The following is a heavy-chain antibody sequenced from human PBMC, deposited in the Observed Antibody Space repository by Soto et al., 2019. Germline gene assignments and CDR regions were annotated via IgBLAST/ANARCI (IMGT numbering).Heavy chain of an antibody. D-gene: IGHD3-3*01. CDR2: ISSSGSTI. CDR1: GFTFSSYE. V-gene: IGHV3-48*03. J-gene: IGHJ4*02. Sequence: EVQLVESGGGLVQPGGSLRLSCAASGFTFSSYEMNWVRQAPGKGLAWVSYISSSGSTIYYADSVKGRFTISRDNAKNSLYLQMNSLRAEDTAVYYCARQAIEIWSGYWGGYFDYWGQGTLVTVSS. CDR3: ARQAIEIWSGYWGGYFDY.